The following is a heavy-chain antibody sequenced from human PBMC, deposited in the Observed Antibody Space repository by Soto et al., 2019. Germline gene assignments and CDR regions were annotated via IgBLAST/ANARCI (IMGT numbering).Heavy chain of an antibody. V-gene: IGHV4-31*03. CDR2: IYYSGST. D-gene: IGHD6-6*01. CDR3: ARDSYYSSYQGQAFDI. CDR1: GGSISSGGYY. Sequence: SETLSLTCTVSGGSISSGGYYWSWIRQHPGKGLEWIGYIYYSGSTYYNPSLKSRVTISVDTSKNQFSLKLSSVTAADTAVYYCARDSYYSSYQGQAFDIWGQGTMVT. J-gene: IGHJ3*02.